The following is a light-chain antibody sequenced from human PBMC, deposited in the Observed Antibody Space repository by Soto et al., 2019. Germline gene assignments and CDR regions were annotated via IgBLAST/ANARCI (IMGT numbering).Light chain of an antibody. CDR2: EVS. CDR3: NSYTGSSTLM. V-gene: IGLV2-14*01. J-gene: IGLJ3*02. CDR1: TGDIGAFNY. Sequence: QSALTQPPSASGSPGQSVTISCTGTTGDIGAFNYVSWYQQRPGKAPKLIIYEVSNRPSGVSNRFSGSKSGNTASLTISGLQPEDEADYYCNSYTGSSTLMFGGGTKVTVL.